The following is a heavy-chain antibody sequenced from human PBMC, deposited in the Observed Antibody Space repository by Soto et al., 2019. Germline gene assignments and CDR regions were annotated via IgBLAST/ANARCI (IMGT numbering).Heavy chain of an antibody. Sequence: PSETLSLTCTVSGGSISSDNCLWGWIRQPPGKGLEWIGNIYYRGTTYYNPSLKSRVTISVDTSKNQFSLKLSSVTAADTAVYYCARRMEDSNGKIFAYWGLGTLVTVSS. V-gene: IGHV4-39*01. CDR3: ARRMEDSNGKIFAY. CDR1: GGSISSDNCL. J-gene: IGHJ4*02. CDR2: IYYRGTT. D-gene: IGHD3-22*01.